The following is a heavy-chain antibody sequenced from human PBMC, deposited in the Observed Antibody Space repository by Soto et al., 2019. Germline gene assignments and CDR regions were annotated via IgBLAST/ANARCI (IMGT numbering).Heavy chain of an antibody. V-gene: IGHV4-31*03. J-gene: IGHJ4*02. CDR1: GGSISSGGHY. Sequence: KPSETLSLTCTVSGGSISSGGHYWSWIRQHPGKGLEWIGYFSYSGNTYYSPSLKSRVTISVDTSKNQFSLKLSSVTAADTAVYYCARDRHNYGPLFDYWGQGTLVTVSS. D-gene: IGHD5-18*01. CDR2: FSYSGNT. CDR3: ARDRHNYGPLFDY.